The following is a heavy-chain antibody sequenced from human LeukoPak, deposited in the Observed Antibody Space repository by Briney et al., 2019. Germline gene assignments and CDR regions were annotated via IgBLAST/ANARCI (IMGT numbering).Heavy chain of an antibody. Sequence: PSETLSLTCTVSGGSISSSSYYCGWIRHPPGKGLEWIGSIYDSGGTYYNPSLKSRGTISVDTSKNQFSLKLSSVTAADTAVYFCARGPYSYDSSGAFDIWGQGTMATVSS. V-gene: IGHV4-39*01. D-gene: IGHD3-22*01. CDR3: ARGPYSYDSSGAFDI. J-gene: IGHJ3*02. CDR1: GGSISSSSYY. CDR2: IYDSGGT.